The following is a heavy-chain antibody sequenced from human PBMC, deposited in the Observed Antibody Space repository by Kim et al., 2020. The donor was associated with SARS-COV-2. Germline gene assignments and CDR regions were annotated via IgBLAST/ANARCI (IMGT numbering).Heavy chain of an antibody. D-gene: IGHD6-13*01. Sequence: TEYAASVKGRFTISRDDSKKSLFLQMNSLTTEDTAVYFCTREVAAAGVFDHWGQGALVTVSS. CDR2: T. V-gene: IGHV3-72*01. J-gene: IGHJ4*02. CDR3: TREVAAAGVFDH.